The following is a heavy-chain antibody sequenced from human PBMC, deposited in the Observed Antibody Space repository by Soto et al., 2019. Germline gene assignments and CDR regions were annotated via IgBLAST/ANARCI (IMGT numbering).Heavy chain of an antibody. D-gene: IGHD1-26*01. V-gene: IGHV3-30*18. CDR2: ISYDGSNK. J-gene: IGHJ4*02. CDR3: AKDGRIVGAYYFDY. CDR1: GFTFSSYG. Sequence: QVQLVESGGGVVQPGRSLRLSCAASGFTFSSYGMHWVRQAPGKGLEWVAVISYDGSNKHYADSVKGRFTISRDNSKNTLYLQMNSLRAEDTAVYYCAKDGRIVGAYYFDYWGQGTLVTVSS.